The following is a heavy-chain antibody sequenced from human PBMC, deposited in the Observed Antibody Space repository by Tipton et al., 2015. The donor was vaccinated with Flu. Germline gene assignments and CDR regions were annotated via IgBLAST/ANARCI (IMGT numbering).Heavy chain of an antibody. J-gene: IGHJ4*02. CDR1: GFTVSSNY. V-gene: IGHV3-53*01. D-gene: IGHD2-2*01. CDR2: IYSGGST. CDR3: ARGRGYCATTTCLLPFDF. Sequence: VQLVQSGGGLIQRGGSLRLSCVVSGFTVSSNYMTWVRQAPGKGREWVSVIYSGGSTKYSDSVKGRFTISRDNSKNNLYLQLNSLRAEDTAGYYCARGRGYCATTTCLLPFDFWGQGTLVTVSS.